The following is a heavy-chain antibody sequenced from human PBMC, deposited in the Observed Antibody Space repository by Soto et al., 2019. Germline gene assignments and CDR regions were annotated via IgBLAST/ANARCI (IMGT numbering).Heavy chain of an antibody. CDR2: ISHRGST. CDR3: ARVYVLMGWFDP. J-gene: IGHJ5*02. CDR1: GDSISSGGYS. Sequence: QLQLQESGSGLVKPSQTLSLTCAVTGDSISSGGYSWSWIRQPPGKGLEWIGYISHRGSTYYNPSLKSRVTISVDKSKNQFSLELRSVTATDTAVYFCARVYVLMGWFDPWGQGTLVTVSS. D-gene: IGHD2-8*01. V-gene: IGHV4-30-2*01.